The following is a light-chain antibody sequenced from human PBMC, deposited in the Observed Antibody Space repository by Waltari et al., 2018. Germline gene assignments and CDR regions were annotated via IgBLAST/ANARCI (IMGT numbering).Light chain of an antibody. J-gene: IGKJ4*01. V-gene: IGKV1-39*01. Sequence: DIQVTQSPSSLSASVGARVTITCRTSQSIIPSLNWYQQKPGKPPKLLIFAASALQSGVSSRFSGSGSQTDFTLTIRNLQPEDFATYYCQQSYRAPQTFGGGTKVDMK. CDR2: AAS. CDR1: QSIIPS. CDR3: QQSYRAPQT.